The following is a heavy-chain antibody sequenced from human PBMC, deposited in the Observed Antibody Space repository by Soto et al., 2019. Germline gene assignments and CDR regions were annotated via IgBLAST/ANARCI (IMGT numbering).Heavy chain of an antibody. CDR3: AAKRITIFGVVIHHHQSNYYGMDV. Sequence: GGSLRLSCAASGFTFSSYAMSWVRQAPGKGLEWVSAISGSGGSTYYADSVKGRFTISRDNSKNTLYLQMNSLRAEDKAVYYCAAKRITIFGVVIHHHQSNYYGMDVWGQGATVTVSS. CDR1: GFTFSSYA. CDR2: ISGSGGST. V-gene: IGHV3-23*01. D-gene: IGHD3-3*01. J-gene: IGHJ6*02.